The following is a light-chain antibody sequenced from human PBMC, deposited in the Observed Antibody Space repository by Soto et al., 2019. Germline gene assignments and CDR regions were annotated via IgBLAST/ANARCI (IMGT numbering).Light chain of an antibody. Sequence: DIRMTQSPSSLSASVGDRVTVTCRASQSIRTFLNWYQQRPGKAPNLLIYAAINMQGGVPSRFSGNGSGTDCALTISSLQPEDVATYYCQQSFDTPQTFGQGTKVDIK. CDR3: QQSFDTPQT. V-gene: IGKV1-39*01. CDR2: AAI. CDR1: QSIRTF. J-gene: IGKJ1*01.